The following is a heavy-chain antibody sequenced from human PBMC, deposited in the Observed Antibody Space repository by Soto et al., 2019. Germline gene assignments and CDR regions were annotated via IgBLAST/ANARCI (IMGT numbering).Heavy chain of an antibody. D-gene: IGHD6-6*01. CDR1: GYPFTGYY. CDR3: ARGGSSSLDY. V-gene: IGHV1-2*02. Sequence: QVQLVQSGAEVKKPGASVQVSCKASGYPFTGYYRHWVRQAPGQGPAWMGWINPNSGGTTYAQKFQGRVTVTRDTSISTAYMELSSLRSDGTAVYYGARGGSSSLDYGGQGTLVTVSS. CDR2: INPNSGGT. J-gene: IGHJ4*02.